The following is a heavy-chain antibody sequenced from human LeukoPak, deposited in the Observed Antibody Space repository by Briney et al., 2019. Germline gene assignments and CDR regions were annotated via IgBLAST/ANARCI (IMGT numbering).Heavy chain of an antibody. CDR3: AKDLRTYGSGIYRLPTVIFAY. Sequence: GGSLRLSCAASGCTFSNYAMGWVRQAPGKGLEWVSSIIATGGSTFYADSMKGRFTISRDNSKNTLYLQMNSLRAEDTAVYYCAKDLRTYGSGIYRLPTVIFAYWGQGTLVTVSS. CDR2: IIATGGST. J-gene: IGHJ4*02. V-gene: IGHV3-23*01. D-gene: IGHD3-10*01. CDR1: GCTFSNYA.